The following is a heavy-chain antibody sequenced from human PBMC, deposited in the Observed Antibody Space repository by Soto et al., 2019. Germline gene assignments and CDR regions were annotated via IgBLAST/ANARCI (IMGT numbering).Heavy chain of an antibody. CDR3: ARHPLGYCSGGSCYRWGAYDY. D-gene: IGHD2-15*01. J-gene: IGHJ4*02. CDR2: IKQDGSEK. V-gene: IGHV3-7*01. CDR1: VFTFSSYW. Sequence: GSLRLSCAASVFTFSSYWMSWVRQAPGKGLEWVANIKQDGSEKYYVDSVKGRFTISRDNAKNSLYLQMNSLRAEDTAVYYCARHPLGYCSGGSCYRWGAYDYWGQGTLVTVSS.